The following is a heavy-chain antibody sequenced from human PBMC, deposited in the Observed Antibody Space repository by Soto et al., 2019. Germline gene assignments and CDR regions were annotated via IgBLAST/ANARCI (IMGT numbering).Heavy chain of an antibody. D-gene: IGHD6-6*01. J-gene: IGHJ6*02. V-gene: IGHV1-69*06. CDR2: IIPIFGTA. Sequence: ASVKVSCKASGGTFSSYAISWVRQAPGQGLEWMGGIIPIFGTANYAQKFQGRVTITADKSTSTAYMELSSLRSEDTAVYYCASGSIAARPRDYYYGMDVWCPGTTVTVS. CDR3: ASGSIAARPRDYYYGMDV. CDR1: GGTFSSYA.